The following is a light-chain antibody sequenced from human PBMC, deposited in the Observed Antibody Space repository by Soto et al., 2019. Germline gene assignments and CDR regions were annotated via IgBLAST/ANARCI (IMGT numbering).Light chain of an antibody. Sequence: DIQMTQSPSSLSTSVGDRVSITCRASQSIGNYLNWYQQKPWKVPKLLIYATSRLQSGVTSRFRCSGAGTDFTLTISSLQPEDFATYFCQQSYITPWTFGQGTKVEI. CDR2: ATS. CDR1: QSIGNY. V-gene: IGKV1-39*01. CDR3: QQSYITPWT. J-gene: IGKJ1*01.